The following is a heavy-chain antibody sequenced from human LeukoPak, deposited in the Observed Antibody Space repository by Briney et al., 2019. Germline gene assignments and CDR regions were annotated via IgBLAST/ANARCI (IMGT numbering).Heavy chain of an antibody. D-gene: IGHD3-22*01. Sequence: GGSLRLSCAASGFTFSSYWMSWVRQAPGKGLEWVANIKQDGSEKYYVDSVKGRFTISRDNAKNSLYLQMNSLRAEDTAVYYCARVRTVYYYGSSGYSHFDYWGQGTLVTVSS. V-gene: IGHV3-7*01. CDR3: ARVRTVYYYGSSGYSHFDY. CDR1: GFTFSSYW. CDR2: IKQDGSEK. J-gene: IGHJ4*02.